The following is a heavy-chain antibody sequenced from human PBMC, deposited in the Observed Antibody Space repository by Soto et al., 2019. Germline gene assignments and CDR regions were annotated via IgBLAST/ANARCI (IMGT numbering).Heavy chain of an antibody. J-gene: IGHJ3*02. CDR2: ISYDGSNK. D-gene: IGHD3-10*01. Sequence: GGSLRLSCAASGFTFSSYAMHWVRQAPGKGLEWVAVISYDGSNKYYADSVKGRFTISRDNSKNTLYLQMNSLRAEDTAVYYCARDHQILWFGESSLSEGYDIWGQGTMVTVSS. CDR1: GFTFSSYA. V-gene: IGHV3-30-3*01. CDR3: ARDHQILWFGESSLSEGYDI.